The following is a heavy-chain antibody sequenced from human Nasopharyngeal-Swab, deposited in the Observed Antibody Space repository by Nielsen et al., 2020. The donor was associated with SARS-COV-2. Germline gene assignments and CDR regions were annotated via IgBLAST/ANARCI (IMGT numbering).Heavy chain of an antibody. CDR3: ARGPYTSGWYGPVFYGLDV. Sequence: ASVKVSCKASGFNGDYLHWLRQSPGQGLEWMGWINANSGGTTYAQKFQGRAAMTRDTSTSTVYIELSSLRSDDTAVYYCARGPYTSGWYGPVFYGLDVWGQGTTVTVSS. CDR1: GFNGDY. CDR2: INANSGGT. D-gene: IGHD6-19*01. J-gene: IGHJ6*02. V-gene: IGHV1-2*02.